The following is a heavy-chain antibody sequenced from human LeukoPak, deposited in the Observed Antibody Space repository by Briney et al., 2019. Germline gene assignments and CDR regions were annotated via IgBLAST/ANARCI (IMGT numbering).Heavy chain of an antibody. CDR3: AREKVRQSGMDV. CDR2: INPNSGGT. V-gene: IGHV1-2*06. Sequence: ASVKVSCKASGYTFTGYYMHWVRQAPGQGLEWMGRINPNSGGTNYAQKFQGRVTMTRDASISTAYMELSRLRSDDTAVYYCAREKVRQSGMDVWGQGTTVTVSS. J-gene: IGHJ6*02. D-gene: IGHD2-2*01. CDR1: GYTFTGYY.